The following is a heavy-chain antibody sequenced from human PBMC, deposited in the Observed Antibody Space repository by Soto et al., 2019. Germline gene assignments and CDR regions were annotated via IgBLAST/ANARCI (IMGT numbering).Heavy chain of an antibody. CDR3: ARDLGYCRSGTCYREWFDP. Sequence: QVQLVQSGAEVKKPGASVKVSCKASGYTFTTHGISWVRQVPGQGLEWMGWVRGDNGHTNYAQSLQGRVTMTTDTSTNTAYREQRSLRSDDTAVYYCARDLGYCRSGTCYREWFDPWGQGTLVTVSS. D-gene: IGHD2-15*01. CDR1: GYTFTTHG. V-gene: IGHV1-18*01. CDR2: VRGDNGHT. J-gene: IGHJ5*02.